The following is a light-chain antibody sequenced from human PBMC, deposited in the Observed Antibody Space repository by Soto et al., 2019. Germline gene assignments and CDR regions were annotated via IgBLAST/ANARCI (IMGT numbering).Light chain of an antibody. Sequence: DIQMTQSPSTLSASVGDRVTITCRASQSISGWLAWYQQKPGKAPNLLISDASSLESGVPTRFSGSGSGTEFTLTISGLQPDDFATYYCQQYSSYSSFGQGTKLEIK. CDR2: DAS. CDR1: QSISGW. CDR3: QQYSSYSS. V-gene: IGKV1-5*01. J-gene: IGKJ2*01.